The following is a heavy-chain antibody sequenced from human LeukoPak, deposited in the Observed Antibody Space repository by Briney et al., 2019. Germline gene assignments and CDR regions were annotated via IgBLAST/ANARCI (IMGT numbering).Heavy chain of an antibody. D-gene: IGHD2-2*01. V-gene: IGHV3-72*01. Sequence: GGSLRLSCAASGFTFSDHYMDWVRQAPGKGLEWLARSRDKAKSYSTEHAASVKGRFTISRDNSKNSLYLQMNSLTTEDTAVYCCARRSNTYYTFDYWGQGTLVTVSS. CDR2: SRDKAKSYST. CDR1: GFTFSDHY. J-gene: IGHJ4*02. CDR3: ARRSNTYYTFDY.